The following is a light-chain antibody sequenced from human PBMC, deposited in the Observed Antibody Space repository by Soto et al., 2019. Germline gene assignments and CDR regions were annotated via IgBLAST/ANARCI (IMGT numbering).Light chain of an antibody. CDR2: KAP. CDR1: PSVSKW. V-gene: IGKV1-5*03. CDR3: QHYNSYVYS. Sequence: DIQMTQSPSTLSASVGDTINITCRASPSVSKWLAWYQQKPEKAPKLIIFKAPTLQSGVPSRFSASGFGTEFPLTISSLQPEDFASYYCQHYNSYVYSFGRGTKVDIK. J-gene: IGKJ2*03.